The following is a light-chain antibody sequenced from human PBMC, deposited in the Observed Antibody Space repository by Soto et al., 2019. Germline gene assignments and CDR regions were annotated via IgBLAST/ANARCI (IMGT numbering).Light chain of an antibody. CDR1: QSVDSY. V-gene: IGKV3-20*01. J-gene: IGKJ1*01. CDR2: DAS. Sequence: EIVLTQSPASLSLSPGERATLSCRASQSVDSYLVWYQQKPGQAPRLLIYDASNRATGIPNRFSGSGSGTDFTLTISRLEPEDFAVYYCQQYGNSPQTFGQGTKVDIK. CDR3: QQYGNSPQT.